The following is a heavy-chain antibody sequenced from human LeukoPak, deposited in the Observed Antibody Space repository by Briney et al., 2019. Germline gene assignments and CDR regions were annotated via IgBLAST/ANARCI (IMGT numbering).Heavy chain of an antibody. V-gene: IGHV3-33*01. CDR1: GFTFSNYG. CDR2: IWYDGSNK. J-gene: IGHJ4*02. CDR3: ARDKYGYNTPIDY. D-gene: IGHD5-24*01. Sequence: GRSLRLSCAASGFTFSNYGMHWVRQAPGKGLEWVALIWYDGSNKYYADSVKGRFTISRDNSKNTLYLQMNSLRLDDTAVYYCARDKYGYNTPIDYWGQGTLVTVSS.